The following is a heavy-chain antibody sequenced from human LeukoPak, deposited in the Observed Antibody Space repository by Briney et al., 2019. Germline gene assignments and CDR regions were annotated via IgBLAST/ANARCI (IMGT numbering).Heavy chain of an antibody. CDR1: GGSFSGYY. Sequence: SETPSLTCAVYGGSFSGYYWSWIRQPPGKGLEWIGEINHSGSTNYNPSLKSRVTISVDTSKNQFSLKLSSVTAADTAVYYCARGILRFDPWGQGTLVTVSS. CDR2: INHSGST. J-gene: IGHJ5*02. V-gene: IGHV4-34*01. CDR3: ARGILRFDP.